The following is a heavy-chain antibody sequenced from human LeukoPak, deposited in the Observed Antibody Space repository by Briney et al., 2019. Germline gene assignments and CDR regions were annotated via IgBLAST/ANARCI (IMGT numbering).Heavy chain of an antibody. J-gene: IGHJ4*02. CDR3: ARDGREACSSTSCYPDY. CDR2: IYHSGST. CDR1: GGSISSGGYY. V-gene: IGHV4-30-2*01. D-gene: IGHD2-2*01. Sequence: SQTLSLTCTVSGGSISSGGYYWSWIRQPPGKGLEWIGYIYHSGSTYYNPSLKSRVTISVDRSKNQFSLKLSSVTAADTAVYYCARDGREACSSTSCYPDYWGQGTLVTVSS.